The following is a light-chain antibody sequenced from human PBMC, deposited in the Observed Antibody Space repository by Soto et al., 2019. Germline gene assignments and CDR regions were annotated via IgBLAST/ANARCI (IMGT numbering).Light chain of an antibody. CDR1: EDITNY. CDR3: QQLTRYPST. Sequence: IQLTQSPSSLSASVGDRVTVTCRASEDITNYLAWYQQKVGKAPKLLIYDASTLHSGGPSRFSGSGSGTDFTLTISGLQPEDFVTYYCQQLTRYPSTFGGGTKVEIK. V-gene: IGKV1-9*01. CDR2: DAS. J-gene: IGKJ4*01.